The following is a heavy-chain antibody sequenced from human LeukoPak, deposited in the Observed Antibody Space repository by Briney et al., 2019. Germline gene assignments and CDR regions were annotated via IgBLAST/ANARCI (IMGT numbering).Heavy chain of an antibody. CDR2: IYYSGST. J-gene: IGHJ6*02. D-gene: IGHD3-10*01. Sequence: PETLPLTCTVSGGSISSYYWSWIRQPPGKGLEWIGYIYYSGSTNYNHSLQSRVTISVDTSKNQFSLKLSSVTTADTAVYYCARDRGVAMVRHPGLDVWGQGTTDSVSS. CDR1: GGSISSYY. CDR3: ARDRGVAMVRHPGLDV. V-gene: IGHV4-59*01.